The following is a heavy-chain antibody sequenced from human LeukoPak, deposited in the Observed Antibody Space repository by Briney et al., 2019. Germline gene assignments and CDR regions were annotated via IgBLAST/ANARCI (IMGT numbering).Heavy chain of an antibody. D-gene: IGHD5-24*01. V-gene: IGHV3-74*01. CDR3: ARGRNGFFDY. J-gene: IGHJ4*01. Sequence: GGSLRLSCAASGFTFSTYWMHWVRQAPGKGLVWLSQINSDGGRTRYADSVKGRLTISRDNAKNTVYLQMNSLRAEDTAMYYCARGRNGFFDYCGHGTLVTVSS. CDR2: INSDGGRT. CDR1: GFTFSTYW.